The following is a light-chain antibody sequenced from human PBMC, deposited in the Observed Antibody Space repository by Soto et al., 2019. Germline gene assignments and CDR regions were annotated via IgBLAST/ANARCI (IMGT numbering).Light chain of an antibody. V-gene: IGKV3-15*01. CDR3: QQYNNWPPT. CDR1: QSVSSN. J-gene: IGKJ1*01. Sequence: EIVMTQSPATLSVSPGERATLSCRASQSVSSNLAWYQQKPGQAPRLLIYGASTRATGIPARFSGSGSGTEFTLTISRLQSEDFAVYCCQQYNNWPPTFGQGTKVEIQ. CDR2: GAS.